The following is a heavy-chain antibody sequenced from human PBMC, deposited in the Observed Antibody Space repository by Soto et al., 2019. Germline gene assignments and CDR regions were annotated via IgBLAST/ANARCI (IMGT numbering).Heavy chain of an antibody. CDR3: ARAPSRRITMVRGSHWFDP. D-gene: IGHD3-10*01. J-gene: IGHJ5*02. CDR2: IYYSGST. CDR1: GGSISSGGYY. Sequence: SETLCLTCTVSGGSISSGGYYWSWIRQHPGKGLEWIGYIYYSGSTYYNPSLKSRVTISVDTSKNQFSLKLSSVTAADTAVYYCARAPSRRITMVRGSHWFDPWGQGTLVTVSS. V-gene: IGHV4-31*03.